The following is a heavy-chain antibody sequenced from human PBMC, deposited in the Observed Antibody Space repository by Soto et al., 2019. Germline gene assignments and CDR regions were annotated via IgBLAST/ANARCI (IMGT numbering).Heavy chain of an antibody. J-gene: IGHJ6*03. V-gene: IGHV3-9*01. CDR3: AKGWLRRTYYYYYMDV. D-gene: IGHD5-12*01. CDR2: ISWNSGSI. CDR1: GFTFDDYA. Sequence: GGSLRLSCAASGFTFDDYAMHWVRQAPGKGLEWVSGISWNSGSIGYADSVKGRFTISRDNAKNSLYLQMNSLRAEDTALYYCAKGWLRRTYYYYYMDVWGKGTTVTVSS.